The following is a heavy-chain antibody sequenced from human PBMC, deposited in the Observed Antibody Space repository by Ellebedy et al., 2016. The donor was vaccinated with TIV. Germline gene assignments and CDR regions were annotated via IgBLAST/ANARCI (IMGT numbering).Heavy chain of an antibody. J-gene: IGHJ4*02. V-gene: IGHV1-18*01. CDR2: ISTHNGNT. CDR1: GYTFTHYG. D-gene: IGHD5-12*01. CDR3: ARPLDSGYDSAYFDY. Sequence: ASVKVSXXASGYTFTHYGITWVRQAPGQGLEWMGWISTHNGNTNFAQSFQDRVTMNTDTSTSTVYMELRGLRYDDTAVYYCARPLDSGYDSAYFDYWGQGTLVTVSS.